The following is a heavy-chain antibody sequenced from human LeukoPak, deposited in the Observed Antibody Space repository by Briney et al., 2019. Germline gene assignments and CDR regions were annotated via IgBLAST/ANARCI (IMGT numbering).Heavy chain of an antibody. V-gene: IGHV3-23*01. Sequence: GGSLRVSCAASGFTFSSCAMSWVRQAPGKGLEWVSSISGSGGSTYYADSVKGLFTISRDNSKNTLYLQMNSLRAGDTAVYYCAKEGNAIYSYGLFDYWGQGTLVTVSS. J-gene: IGHJ4*02. CDR1: GFTFSSCA. CDR2: ISGSGGST. D-gene: IGHD5-18*01. CDR3: AKEGNAIYSYGLFDY.